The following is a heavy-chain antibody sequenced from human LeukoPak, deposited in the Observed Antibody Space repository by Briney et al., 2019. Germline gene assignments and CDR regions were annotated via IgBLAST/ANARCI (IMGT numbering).Heavy chain of an antibody. V-gene: IGHV5-51*01. Sequence: GESLKISCKGSGYSFTSYWIGRVRQMPGKGLEWMGIIYPGDSDTRYSPSFQGQVTISADESISTAYLQWSSLKASDTAMYYCAMPTMVRGVRGAFDIWGQGTMVTVSS. J-gene: IGHJ3*02. D-gene: IGHD3-10*01. CDR3: AMPTMVRGVRGAFDI. CDR1: GYSFTSYW. CDR2: IYPGDSDT.